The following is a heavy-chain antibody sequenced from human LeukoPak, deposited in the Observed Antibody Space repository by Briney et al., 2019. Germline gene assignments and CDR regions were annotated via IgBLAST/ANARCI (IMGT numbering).Heavy chain of an antibody. D-gene: IGHD3-22*01. CDR3: ARRNYYDSSGYQYYFDY. CDR2: ISYSGIT. CDR1: GASISTNNYY. Sequence: PSETLSLTCTVSGASISTNNYYWGWIRRPPGKGLEWIASISYSGITYYNPSLKSRVTISVDTPKNQFSLKLSSVTAADTAVYYCARRNYYDSSGYQYYFDYWGQGTLVTVSS. J-gene: IGHJ4*02. V-gene: IGHV4-39*07.